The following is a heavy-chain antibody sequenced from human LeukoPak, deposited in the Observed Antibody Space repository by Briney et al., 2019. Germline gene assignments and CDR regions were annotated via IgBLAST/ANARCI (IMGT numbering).Heavy chain of an antibody. D-gene: IGHD6-13*01. CDR1: GGTFISYA. CDR2: IIPIFGTA. Sequence: ASVKVSCKASGGTFISYAISWVRQAPGQGLEWMGGIIPIFGTANYAQKFQGRVTITADESTSTAYMELSSLRSEGTAVYYCARARSWPRDAFDIWGQGTMVTVSS. CDR3: ARARSWPRDAFDI. V-gene: IGHV1-69*13. J-gene: IGHJ3*02.